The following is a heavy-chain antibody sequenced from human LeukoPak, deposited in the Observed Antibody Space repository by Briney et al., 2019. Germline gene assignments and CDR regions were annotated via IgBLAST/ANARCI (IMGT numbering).Heavy chain of an antibody. V-gene: IGHV3-30*03. CDR1: GFTFSSYG. D-gene: IGHD3-3*01. J-gene: IGHJ4*02. CDR2: ISYDGSNK. CDR3: AGNEWYFDY. Sequence: GRSLRLSCAASGFTFSSYGMHWVRQAPGKGLEWVAVISYDGSNKYYADSVKGRFTISRDNSKNTLYLQMNSLRAEDTAVYYCAGNEWYFDYWGQGTLVTVSS.